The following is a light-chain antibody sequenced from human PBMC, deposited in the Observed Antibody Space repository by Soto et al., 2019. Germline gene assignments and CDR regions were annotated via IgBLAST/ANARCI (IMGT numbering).Light chain of an antibody. Sequence: EILMTQSPATLSVSPGERATLSCRASQSVNIHLAWYQQKPGQAPMILIYGASARATGIPAKFSGSGSGTEFTLTISSLQSEDFAVYYCQQYNNWHPTFGQGTKVDIK. CDR1: QSVNIH. CDR3: QQYNNWHPT. J-gene: IGKJ1*01. V-gene: IGKV3D-15*01. CDR2: GAS.